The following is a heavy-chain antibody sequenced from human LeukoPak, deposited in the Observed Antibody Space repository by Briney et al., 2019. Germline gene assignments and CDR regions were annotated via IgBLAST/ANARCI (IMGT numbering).Heavy chain of an antibody. J-gene: IGHJ5*02. D-gene: IGHD5-12*01. CDR3: VKDHGGHGPDS. CDR1: RFTFSSYA. Sequence: GGSLRLSCAASRFTFSSYAMSWVRQAPGKGLEWVSTISGSGGSTYYADSVKGRFTISRDISRSTLYLQMNSLWPEDTAVYYCVKDHGGHGPDSWGQGTLVTVSS. CDR2: ISGSGGST. V-gene: IGHV3-23*01.